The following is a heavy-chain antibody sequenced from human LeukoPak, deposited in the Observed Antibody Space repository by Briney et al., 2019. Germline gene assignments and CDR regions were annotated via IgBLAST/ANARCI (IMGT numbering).Heavy chain of an antibody. CDR2: INHSGST. CDR3: AREGYCSSTNCYNFNY. D-gene: IGHD2-2*02. V-gene: IGHV4-34*01. Sequence: SETPSLTCAVYGGSFSGYYWSWIRQPPGKGLEWIGEINHSGSTNYNPSLKSRVTISLDTSKNQISLKLSSVTAADTAVYYCAREGYCSSTNCYNFNYWGQGTLVTVSS. CDR1: GGSFSGYY. J-gene: IGHJ4*02.